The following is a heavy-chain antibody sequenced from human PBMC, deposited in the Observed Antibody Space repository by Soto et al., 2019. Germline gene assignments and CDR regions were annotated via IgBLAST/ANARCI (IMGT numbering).Heavy chain of an antibody. D-gene: IGHD2-2*02. CDR1: GGSISSGDYY. Sequence: QVQLQESGPGLVKPSQTLSLTCTVSGGSISSGDYYWSWIRQPPGKGLEWIGYIYYSGSTYYNPSLKSRVTISVDTSKNQCSLKLSSVTAADAAVYYCARGLGDCSSTSCYTVYNWFDPWGQGTLVTVSS. V-gene: IGHV4-30-4*01. CDR3: ARGLGDCSSTSCYTVYNWFDP. CDR2: IYYSGST. J-gene: IGHJ5*02.